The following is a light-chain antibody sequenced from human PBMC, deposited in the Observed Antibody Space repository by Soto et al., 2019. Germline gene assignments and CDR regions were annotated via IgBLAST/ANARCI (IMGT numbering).Light chain of an antibody. CDR1: QTMTRAY. CDR3: HQYHSPPQT. J-gene: IGKJ2*01. CDR2: AAS. V-gene: IGKV3-20*01. Sequence: EIVLMQSPGTLSLSPGERATLSCRASQTMTRAYVSWYQQKPGQAPRLLIYAASYMATGSSDKFSGSGSGTDFSLTLSRMEPEDSAVYYYHQYHSPPQTLGQGTKVEIK.